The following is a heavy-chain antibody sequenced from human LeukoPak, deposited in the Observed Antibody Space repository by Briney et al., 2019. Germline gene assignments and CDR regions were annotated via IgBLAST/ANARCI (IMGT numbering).Heavy chain of an antibody. CDR3: ARDVTYYTY. V-gene: IGHV4-39*07. D-gene: IGHD1-26*01. Sequence: SETLSLTCIVSGGSISSISSNNYHWGWIRQPPGKGLEWIGSIYYSGSTYYNPSLKSRVTISVDTSKNQFSLKLSSVTAADTAVYYCARDVTYYTYWGQGTLVTVSS. J-gene: IGHJ4*02. CDR2: IYYSGST. CDR1: GGSISSISSNNYH.